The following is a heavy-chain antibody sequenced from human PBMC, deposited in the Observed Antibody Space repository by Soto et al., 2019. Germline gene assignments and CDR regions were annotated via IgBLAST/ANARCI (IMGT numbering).Heavy chain of an antibody. J-gene: IGHJ5*02. CDR1: GFTFSNHA. V-gene: IGHV3-23*01. CDR3: TKEHSNYPDNWFDP. Sequence: GGSLRLSCAASGFTFSNHAMSWVRQAPGTGLEWVSAIDGGGTKTYYADSVKGRFTISGDNSMNTLYLQMDSLRAEDTAIYYCTKEHSNYPDNWFDPWGQGTRVTVSS. CDR2: IDGGGTKT. D-gene: IGHD4-4*01.